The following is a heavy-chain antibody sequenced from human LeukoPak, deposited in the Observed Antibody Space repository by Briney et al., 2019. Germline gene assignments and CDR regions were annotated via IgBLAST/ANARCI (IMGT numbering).Heavy chain of an antibody. D-gene: IGHD5-12*01. Sequence: SVTVSCKASGFTFTSSAMQWVRQARGQRLEWIGWIVVGSGNTNYAQKFQERVTTTRDMSTSTAYMELSSLRSEDTAVYYCAARGYSGYEVRLDVWGQGTTVTVSS. CDR1: GFTFTSSA. J-gene: IGHJ6*02. V-gene: IGHV1-58*02. CDR2: IVVGSGNT. CDR3: AARGYSGYEVRLDV.